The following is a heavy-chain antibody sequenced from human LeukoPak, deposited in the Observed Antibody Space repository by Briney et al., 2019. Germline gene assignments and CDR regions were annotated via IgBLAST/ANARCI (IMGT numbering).Heavy chain of an antibody. D-gene: IGHD6-19*01. CDR1: GFTFSNAW. J-gene: IGHJ4*02. Sequence: GGSLRLSCAASGFTFSNAWMTWVRQAPGKGLEWVGRIKTNADGGTTDYAAPVKARFTISRDDSKNTLYLQMNSLRAEDTAVYYCAKEVGIAVAGRLRMKDYWGQGTLVTVSS. V-gene: IGHV3-15*01. CDR3: AKEVGIAVAGRLRMKDY. CDR2: IKTNADGGTT.